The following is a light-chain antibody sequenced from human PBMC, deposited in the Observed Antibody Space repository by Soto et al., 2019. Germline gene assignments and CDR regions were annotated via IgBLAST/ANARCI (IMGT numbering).Light chain of an antibody. J-gene: IGLJ2*01. V-gene: IGLV1-40*01. CDR3: QSYDSSLSGVV. CDR1: SSNIGAGYY. CDR2: GNS. Sequence: QSVLTQPPSVSGSPGQRVTISCTGSSSNIGAGYYVHWYQQLPGTAPKLLIYGNSNRPSWVPDRFSGSKSGTSASLAITGLQAEDEADYYCQSYDSSLSGVVFGGGTKLTVL.